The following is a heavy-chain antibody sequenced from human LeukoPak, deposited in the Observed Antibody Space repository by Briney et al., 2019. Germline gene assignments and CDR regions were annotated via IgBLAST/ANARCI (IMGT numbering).Heavy chain of an antibody. D-gene: IGHD2-15*01. V-gene: IGHV4-59*02. CDR3: TRIHRYCSGGACYVLDN. J-gene: IGHJ4*02. CDR2: VYYSGST. CDR1: GGSVSGYH. Sequence: SETLSLTCVVSGGSVSGYHWGWIRQPPGRGLEWIGYVYYSGSTNYNPSFKSRITISVDTSRNQFSLQLSSVTAADTAVYYCTRIHRYCSGGACYVLDNWGQGTLVAVSS.